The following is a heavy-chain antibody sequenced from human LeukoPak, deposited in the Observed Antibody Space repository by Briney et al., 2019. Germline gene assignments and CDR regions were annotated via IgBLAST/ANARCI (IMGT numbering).Heavy chain of an antibody. CDR3: ARGRWTYVWGSYRPPFDY. D-gene: IGHD3-16*02. CDR1: GGSFSGYY. Sequence: TSETLSLTCAVYGGSFSGYYWSWIRQPPGKGLEWIGEINHSGSTNYNPSLKSRVTISVDTSKNQFSLKLSSVTAADTAVYYCARGRWTYVWGSYRPPFDYWGQGTLVTVSS. CDR2: INHSGST. J-gene: IGHJ4*02. V-gene: IGHV4-34*01.